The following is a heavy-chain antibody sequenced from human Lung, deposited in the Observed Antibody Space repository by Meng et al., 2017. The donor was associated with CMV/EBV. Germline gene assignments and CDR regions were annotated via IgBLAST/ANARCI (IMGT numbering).Heavy chain of an antibody. Sequence: SVKVSCKASGGTFSTYTITWVRQAPGQGLEWMGRITPILGIANYARKFQDRVAITADKSTTTAYMELSSLRSEDTAVYYCAREVLGGSGSYYYDYWVQGTLVTVSS. CDR2: ITPILGIA. CDR1: GGTFSTYT. CDR3: AREVLGGSGSYYYDY. D-gene: IGHD3-10*01. V-gene: IGHV1-69*04. J-gene: IGHJ4*02.